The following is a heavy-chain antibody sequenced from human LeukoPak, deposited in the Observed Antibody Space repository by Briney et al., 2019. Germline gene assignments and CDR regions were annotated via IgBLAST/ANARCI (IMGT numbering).Heavy chain of an antibody. J-gene: IGHJ2*01. Sequence: SETLSLTCTVSGGSISSSSYYWGWIRQPPGKGLEWIGSIYYSGSTYYNPSLKSRVTISVDTSKNQFSLKLSSVTAADTAVYYCARDIGSRQQLVYKHRNWYFDLWGRGTLVTVSS. CDR3: ARDIGSRQQLVYKHRNWYFDL. CDR2: IYYSGST. V-gene: IGHV4-39*07. CDR1: GGSISSSSYY. D-gene: IGHD6-13*01.